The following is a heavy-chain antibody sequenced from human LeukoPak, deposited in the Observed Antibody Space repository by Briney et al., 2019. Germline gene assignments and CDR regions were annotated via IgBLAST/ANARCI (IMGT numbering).Heavy chain of an antibody. V-gene: IGHV3-74*01. CDR3: AREVGSSGWYDAFDI. CDR2: INSDGSST. D-gene: IGHD6-19*01. J-gene: IGHJ3*02. CDR1: GFTFSRYW. Sequence: GGSLRLSCAASGFTFSRYWMHWVRQAPGKGLVWVSRINSDGSSTNYADSVKGRFTISRDNAKNTLYLQMNSLRAKDTAVYYCAREVGSSGWYDAFDIWGQGTMVTVSS.